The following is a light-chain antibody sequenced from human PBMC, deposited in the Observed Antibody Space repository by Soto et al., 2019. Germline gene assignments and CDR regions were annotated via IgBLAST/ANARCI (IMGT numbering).Light chain of an antibody. CDR2: GAS. CDR3: QQTYSDIS. Sequence: DIQVTQSPSSLSASIGDRVIITCRASRTINTYLNWFQQKPGEPPRLLIYGASTLHDGVPSRFSGSGSGADFTLTISGLQPEDFASYHCQQTYSDISFGGGTKV. V-gene: IGKV1-39*01. J-gene: IGKJ4*01. CDR1: RTINTY.